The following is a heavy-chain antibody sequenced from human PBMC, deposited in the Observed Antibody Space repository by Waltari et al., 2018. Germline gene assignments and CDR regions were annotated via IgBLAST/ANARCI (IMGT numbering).Heavy chain of an antibody. CDR2: INPDGGIT. J-gene: IGHJ6*02. CDR3: ARDMGSGYRYGYYYYGMDV. CDR1: GYFFSSYY. Sequence: QVQLVQSGAEVKKPGASVKVSCQASGYFFSSYYMHWVRQAPGQGPEWMGFINPDGGITTSAQNLQGRITVTSDTSTNTVYMELSSLRSEYTAVYFCARDMGSGYRYGYYYYGMDVWGQGTTVTVSS. V-gene: IGHV1-46*01. D-gene: IGHD5-18*01.